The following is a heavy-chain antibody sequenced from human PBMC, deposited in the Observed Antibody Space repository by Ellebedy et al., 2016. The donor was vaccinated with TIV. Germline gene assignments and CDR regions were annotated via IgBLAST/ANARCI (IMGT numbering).Heavy chain of an antibody. V-gene: IGHV3-13*01. CDR3: ARGGGCGSGDCWAFDY. J-gene: IGHJ4*02. Sequence: GESLKISCAASGFTLSSYDMQWVRQVTGKGLEWVSGLVAAGNTFYANSVKGRFTISRDNAKNTLYLQMNSLRAEDTAVYYCARGGGCGSGDCWAFDYWGQGTLVTVSS. CDR1: GFTLSSYD. CDR2: LVAAGNT. D-gene: IGHD2-21*02.